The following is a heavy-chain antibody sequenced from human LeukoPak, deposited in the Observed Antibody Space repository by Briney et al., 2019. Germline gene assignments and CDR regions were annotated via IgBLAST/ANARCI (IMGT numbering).Heavy chain of an antibody. D-gene: IGHD2-15*01. V-gene: IGHV3-48*04. CDR2: ISRSSSTI. J-gene: IGHJ4*02. CDR1: GFTFSNYS. CDR3: ARDDLGYCSGGSCFAFDY. Sequence: GGSLRLSCAASGFTFSNYSMNWVRQAPGKGLEWVSYISRSSSTIYYADSVKGRFTISRDNAKNSLYLQMNSLRAEDTAVYYCARDDLGYCSGGSCFAFDYWGQGTLVTVSS.